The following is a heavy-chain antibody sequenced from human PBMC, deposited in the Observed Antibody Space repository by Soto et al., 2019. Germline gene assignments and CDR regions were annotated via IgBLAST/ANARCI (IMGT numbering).Heavy chain of an antibody. Sequence: PSETLSLTCTVSGGSISSGGYYWSWTRQHPGKGLEWIGYIYYSGSTYYNPSLKSRVTISVDTSKNQFSLKLSSVTAADTAVYYCARGIECSSTSCYTGLALNWGQGTLVTVSS. CDR3: ARGIECSSTSCYTGLALN. CDR1: GGSISSGGYY. D-gene: IGHD2-2*02. CDR2: IYYSGST. J-gene: IGHJ4*02. V-gene: IGHV4-31*03.